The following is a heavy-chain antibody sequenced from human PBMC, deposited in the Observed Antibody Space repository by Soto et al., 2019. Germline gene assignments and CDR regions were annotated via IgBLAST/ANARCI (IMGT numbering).Heavy chain of an antibody. CDR3: ATQRDGYNYRYFDY. D-gene: IGHD5-12*01. CDR1: GGSISSGGYY. Sequence: QVQLQESGPGLVKPSQTLSLTCTISGGSISSGGYYWSWIRQHPGKGLEWIGYIYYSGSTYYNPSLKSRVTISVDTAKNQLSLKLRSVTAADTAVYYCATQRDGYNYRYFDYWGQGTLVTVSS. V-gene: IGHV4-31*03. J-gene: IGHJ4*02. CDR2: IYYSGST.